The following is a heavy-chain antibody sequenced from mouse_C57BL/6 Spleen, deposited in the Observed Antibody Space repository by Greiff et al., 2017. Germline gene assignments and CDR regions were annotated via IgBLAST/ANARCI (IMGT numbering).Heavy chain of an antibody. D-gene: IGHD1-1*01. CDR3: ARSRSSYYFDY. CDR2: INPSNGGT. Sequence: QVQLQQPGTELVKPGASVKLSCKASGYTFTSYWMHWVKQRPGQGLEWIGNINPSNGGTNYNEKFKSKAKLTLDKSSSTAYMQLSSLTSEDSAVYYCARSRSSYYFDYWGQGTTLTVAS. CDR1: GYTFTSYW. V-gene: IGHV1-53*01. J-gene: IGHJ2*01.